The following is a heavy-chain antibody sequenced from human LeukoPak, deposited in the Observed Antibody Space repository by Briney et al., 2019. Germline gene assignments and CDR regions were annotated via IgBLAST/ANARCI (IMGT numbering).Heavy chain of an antibody. V-gene: IGHV3-7*01. D-gene: IGHD3-10*01. CDR1: GFTFSSYW. Sequence: PGGSLRLSCAASGFTFSSYWMSWVRQAPGKGLEWVANIKQDGSEKYYVDSVKGRFTISRDNAKNSLYLQMNSLRAEDTAVYYCARQISITMVRGVIYYYYYMDVWGKGATVTVSS. CDR2: IKQDGSEK. J-gene: IGHJ6*03. CDR3: ARQISITMVRGVIYYYYYMDV.